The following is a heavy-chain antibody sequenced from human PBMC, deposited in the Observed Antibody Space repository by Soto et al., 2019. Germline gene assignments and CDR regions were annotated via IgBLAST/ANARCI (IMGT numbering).Heavy chain of an antibody. V-gene: IGHV4-34*01. J-gene: IGHJ4*02. Sequence: QVQLQQWGAGLLKPSETLSLTCAVYGGSFSGYYWSWIRQPPGKGLEWIGEIKHSGSTNYNPSLKSRVTISVDTSKNQFSLELSSVTAADTAVYYCASATLAAAGNYFDYWGQGTLVTVSS. D-gene: IGHD6-13*01. CDR2: IKHSGST. CDR3: ASATLAAAGNYFDY. CDR1: GGSFSGYY.